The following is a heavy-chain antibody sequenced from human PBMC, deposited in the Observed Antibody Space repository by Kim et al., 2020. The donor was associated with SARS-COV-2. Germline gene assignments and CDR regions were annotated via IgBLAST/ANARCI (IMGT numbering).Heavy chain of an antibody. CDR1: GFTVSNNY. Sequence: GGSLRLSCAASGFTVSNNYMSWVRQPPGKGLEWVSLIYSGGSTYYAASVQGRFTISRDNSKNMLYLQMNSLRAEDTAVYYCAPFSSKDYWGQGTLVTV. CDR3: APFSSKDY. D-gene: IGHD2-2*01. J-gene: IGHJ4*02. V-gene: IGHV3-66*01. CDR2: IYSGGST.